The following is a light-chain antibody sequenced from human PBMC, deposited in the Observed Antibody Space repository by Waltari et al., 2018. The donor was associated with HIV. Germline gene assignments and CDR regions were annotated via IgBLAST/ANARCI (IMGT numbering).Light chain of an antibody. CDR2: DES. Sequence: SYVLTQPPSVSMAPGKTARITCGGYNIGSKSVHWYQQKPGQAPVLVIYDESDRPSGIHERFSGSNSGNTATLTISRVEAWDEADYYCQVWDSGIVVFGGGTKVTVL. CDR1: NIGSKS. CDR3: QVWDSGIVV. V-gene: IGLV3-21*04. J-gene: IGLJ2*01.